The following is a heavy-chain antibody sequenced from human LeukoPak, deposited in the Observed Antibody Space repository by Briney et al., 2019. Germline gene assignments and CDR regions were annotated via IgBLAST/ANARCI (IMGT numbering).Heavy chain of an antibody. CDR1: GFTFSSYA. Sequence: GGSLRLSCAASGFTFSSYAMSWVRQAPGKGLEWVSAISGSGGSTYYADSVKGRFIISRDNSKNTLYQQMNSLRAEDTAVYYCAKAHPRTYYYDSSGYYLSGDFDYWGQGTLVTVSS. CDR2: ISGSGGST. CDR3: AKAHPRTYYYDSSGYYLSGDFDY. V-gene: IGHV3-23*01. D-gene: IGHD3-22*01. J-gene: IGHJ4*02.